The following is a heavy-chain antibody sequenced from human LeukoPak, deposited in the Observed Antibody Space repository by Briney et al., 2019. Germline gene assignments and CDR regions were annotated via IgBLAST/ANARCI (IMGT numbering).Heavy chain of an antibody. Sequence: GGSLRLSCAASGFVSDDSDMHWVRQAPGKGLEWVSVISGDGRTFYADSVKGRFTISRDNSKNSLHLQMNSLSTEDTAFYYCTKAISGWYYFNYWGRGTLVTVSS. V-gene: IGHV3-43*02. CDR1: GFVSDDSD. CDR3: TKAISGWYYFNY. D-gene: IGHD6-19*01. J-gene: IGHJ4*02. CDR2: ISGDGRT.